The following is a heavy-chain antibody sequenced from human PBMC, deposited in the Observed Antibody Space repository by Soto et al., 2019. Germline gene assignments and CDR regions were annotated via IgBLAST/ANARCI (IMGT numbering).Heavy chain of an antibody. Sequence: PSETLSLTCTASGDSISRSSYYWGWIRQSPGKGPEWIGSIYYTGRSHYNPSLKSRVTMSVDTSKNQFSLRLSSVTAADTAIYYCATRITVFGLLIPPFDPWGQGTQVTVSS. CDR2: IYYTGRS. V-gene: IGHV4-39*07. D-gene: IGHD3-3*01. CDR1: GDSISRSSYY. J-gene: IGHJ5*02. CDR3: ATRITVFGLLIPPFDP.